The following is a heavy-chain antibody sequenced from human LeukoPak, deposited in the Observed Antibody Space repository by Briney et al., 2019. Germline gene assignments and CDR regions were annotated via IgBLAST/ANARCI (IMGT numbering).Heavy chain of an antibody. CDR2: MRADGSIK. Sequence: GGSLRLSCAASGFMFSNYVMHWVRQAPGKGLEWVAFMRADGSIKKYADSVKGRFTISRDNSKNTLYLQMNSLRAEDTAVYYCAQISGRHDYWGQGTLVTVSS. V-gene: IGHV3-30*02. CDR1: GFMFSNYV. CDR3: AQISGRHDY. J-gene: IGHJ4*02. D-gene: IGHD1-26*01.